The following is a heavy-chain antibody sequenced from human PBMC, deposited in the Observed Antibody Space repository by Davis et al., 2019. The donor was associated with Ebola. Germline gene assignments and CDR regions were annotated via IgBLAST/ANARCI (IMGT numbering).Heavy chain of an antibody. Sequence: PSETLSLTCAVYGGSFSGYYWGWIRQPPGKGLEWIGEINHSGSTNYNPSLKSRVTISVDTSKNQFSLKLSSVTAADTAVYYCARSPPPDYGDYFVSYIRFDPWGQGTLVTVSS. CDR3: ARSPPPDYGDYFVSYIRFDP. CDR2: INHSGST. CDR1: GGSFSGYY. D-gene: IGHD4-17*01. V-gene: IGHV4-34*01. J-gene: IGHJ5*02.